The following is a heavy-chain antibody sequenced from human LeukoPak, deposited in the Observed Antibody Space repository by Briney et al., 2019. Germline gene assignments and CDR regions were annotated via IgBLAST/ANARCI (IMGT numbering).Heavy chain of an antibody. J-gene: IGHJ5*02. D-gene: IGHD6-19*01. Sequence: PGGSLRLSCAASGFTFSSYWMSWVRQAPGKGLGWVANIKQDGSEKYYVDSVKGRFTISRDNAKNSLYLQMNSLRAEDTAVYFCAREGGIAVAGTFWFDPWGQGTLVTVSS. CDR1: GFTFSSYW. CDR2: IKQDGSEK. V-gene: IGHV3-7*03. CDR3: AREGGIAVAGTFWFDP.